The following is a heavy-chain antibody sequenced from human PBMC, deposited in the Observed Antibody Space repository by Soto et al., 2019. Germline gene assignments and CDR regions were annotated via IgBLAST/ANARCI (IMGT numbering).Heavy chain of an antibody. V-gene: IGHV1-69*13. D-gene: IGHD4-17*01. CDR3: ARTAKMDDGDKYYYDF. CDR1: GGTFSTFG. Sequence: SVKVSCKTSGGTFSTFGISWVRQAPGQGLEWMGGIIPFFGTAEYSQKFEDRITITADESTNTVYMDLRSLTSEDTAIYYCARTAKMDDGDKYYYDFWGQGALVTVSS. CDR2: IIPFFGTA. J-gene: IGHJ4*02.